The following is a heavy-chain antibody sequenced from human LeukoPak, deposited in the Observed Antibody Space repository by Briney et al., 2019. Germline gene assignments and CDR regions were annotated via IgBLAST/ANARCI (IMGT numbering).Heavy chain of an antibody. CDR1: GFTFSSYA. V-gene: IGHV3-23*01. CDR3: AKVTTMGDYYGMDV. CDR2: ISGSGGST. J-gene: IGHJ6*02. D-gene: IGHD3-22*01. Sequence: GGSLRLSCAASGFTFSSYAMSWVRQAPGKGLEWVSAISGSGGSTYYADSVKGRFTISRDNSKNPLYLQMNSLRAEDTAVYYCAKVTTMGDYYGMDVWGQGTTVTVSS.